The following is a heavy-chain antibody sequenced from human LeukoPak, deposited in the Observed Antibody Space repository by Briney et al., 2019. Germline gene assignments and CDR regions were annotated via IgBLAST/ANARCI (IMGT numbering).Heavy chain of an antibody. CDR2: INHSGST. D-gene: IGHD6-13*01. V-gene: IGHV4-34*01. Sequence: SETLSLTCAVYGGSFSGYYWSWIRQPPGKGLEWIGEINHSGSTNYNPPLKSRVTISVDTSKNQFSQKLSSVTAADTAVYYCARRGIASGWGFDYWGQGTLVTVSS. CDR3: ARRGIASGWGFDY. CDR1: GGSFSGYY. J-gene: IGHJ4*02.